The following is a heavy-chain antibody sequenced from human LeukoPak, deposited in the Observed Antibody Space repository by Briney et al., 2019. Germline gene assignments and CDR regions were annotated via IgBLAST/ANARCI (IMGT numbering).Heavy chain of an antibody. J-gene: IGHJ6*03. V-gene: IGHV3-7*01. D-gene: IGHD3-9*01. CDR2: VKQDGSEK. CDR3: ARERALMTGYYSYYYYYYMDV. Sequence: GGSLRLSCAASGFTFSDYYMSWIRQAPGKGLEWVANVKQDGSEKYYVDSVKGRFTISRDNAKNSLYLQMNSLRAEDTAVYYCARERALMTGYYSYYYYYYMDVWGKGTTVTVSS. CDR1: GFTFSDYY.